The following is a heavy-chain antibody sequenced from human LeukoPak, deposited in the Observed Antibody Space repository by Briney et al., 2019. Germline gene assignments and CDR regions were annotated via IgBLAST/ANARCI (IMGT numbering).Heavy chain of an antibody. CDR1: GGTFSSYA. D-gene: IGHD6-13*01. CDR2: INTNTGNP. J-gene: IGHJ4*02. V-gene: IGHV7-4-1*02. Sequence: ASVKVSCKASGGTFSSYAISWVRQAPGQGLEWMGWINTNTGNPTYAQGFTGRFVFSLDTSVSTAYLQISSLKAEDTAVYYCATADLAAAGTIGYWGQGTLVTVSS. CDR3: ATADLAAAGTIGY.